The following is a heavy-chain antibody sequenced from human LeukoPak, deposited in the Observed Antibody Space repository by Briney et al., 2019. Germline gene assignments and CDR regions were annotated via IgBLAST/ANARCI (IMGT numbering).Heavy chain of an antibody. CDR2: ISGSGGNT. Sequence: PGGSLRLSCAAPGFTFSSYAMSCVRQAPGKGLEWASLISGSGGNTYYADSVKGRFTISRDNSKNTLYLEMNSLRAEDTAVYYCAKYVSTGYSYYYYMDVWGKGTTVTVSS. CDR1: GFTFSSYA. D-gene: IGHD3-10*01. J-gene: IGHJ6*03. V-gene: IGHV3-23*01. CDR3: AKYVSTGYSYYYYMDV.